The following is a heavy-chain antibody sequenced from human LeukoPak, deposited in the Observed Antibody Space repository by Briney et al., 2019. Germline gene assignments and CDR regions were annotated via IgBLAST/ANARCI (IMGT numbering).Heavy chain of an antibody. CDR2: ISGDGVSP. V-gene: IGHV3-23*01. J-gene: IGHJ4*02. D-gene: IGHD1-26*01. CDR3: AKGHGGSYQIDY. CDR1: GFTFNNYA. Sequence: GGSLRLSCAASGFTFNNYALAWVRQTPEKGLECVSAISGDGVSPYYVDSVRGRFTISRDNSKNTLYLQMNSLRAEDTALYFCAKGHGGSYQIDYWGQGTLVTVSS.